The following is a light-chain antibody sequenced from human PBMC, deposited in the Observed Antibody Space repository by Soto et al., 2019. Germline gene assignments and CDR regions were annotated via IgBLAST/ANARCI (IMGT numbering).Light chain of an antibody. V-gene: IGLV2-14*01. CDR2: DVS. CDR3: TSYTSHSTYV. Sequence: QSVLTQPASVSGSPGQSITISCTGTSTDVGRYNYVSWYQQHPGKAPKLMVYDVSNRPSWVSNRFSGSKSGITASLTISGLQAEDESDYYCTSYTSHSTYVFGTGTKLTVL. J-gene: IGLJ1*01. CDR1: STDVGRYNY.